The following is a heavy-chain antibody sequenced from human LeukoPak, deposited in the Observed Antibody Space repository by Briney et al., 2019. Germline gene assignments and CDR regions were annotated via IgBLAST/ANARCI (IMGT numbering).Heavy chain of an antibody. V-gene: IGHV1-69*05. CDR2: IIPIFGTA. CDR3: ARTAMEWLSNYYYYYMDG. D-gene: IGHD3-3*01. Sequence: SVKVSCKASGGTFSSYAISWVRQAPGQGLEWMGGIIPIFGTANYAQKFQGRVTITTDESTSTAYMELSSLRSEDTAVYYCARTAMEWLSNYYYYYMDGWGKGTTVTVSS. J-gene: IGHJ6*03. CDR1: GGTFSSYA.